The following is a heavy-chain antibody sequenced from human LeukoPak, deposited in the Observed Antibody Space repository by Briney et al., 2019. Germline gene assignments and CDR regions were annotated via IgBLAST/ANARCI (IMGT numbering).Heavy chain of an antibody. Sequence: SETLSLTCSVSGGSISSYYWSWIRQPAGKGLEWIGRIYTSGSTNYNPSLKSRVTMSVDTSKNQFSLKLSSVTAADTAVYYCARVPTVVTPAAFDIWGQGTMVTVSS. D-gene: IGHD4-23*01. V-gene: IGHV4-4*07. CDR3: ARVPTVVTPAAFDI. J-gene: IGHJ3*02. CDR2: IYTSGST. CDR1: GGSISSYY.